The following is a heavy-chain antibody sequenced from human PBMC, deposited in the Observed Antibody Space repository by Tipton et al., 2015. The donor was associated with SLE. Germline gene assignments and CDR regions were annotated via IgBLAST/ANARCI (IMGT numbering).Heavy chain of an antibody. V-gene: IGHV4-59*01. Sequence: TLSLTCTVSGGSISGYYWSWIRQSPGKGLEWIGYIYYSGTTNYNPSLKGRVAISLDTSRKQFSLKVRSATAADTALYYCAGEADNYDFWSGPDLWGRGTLVTVSS. CDR1: GGSISGYY. CDR2: IYYSGTT. J-gene: IGHJ2*01. D-gene: IGHD3-3*01. CDR3: AGEADNYDFWSGPDL.